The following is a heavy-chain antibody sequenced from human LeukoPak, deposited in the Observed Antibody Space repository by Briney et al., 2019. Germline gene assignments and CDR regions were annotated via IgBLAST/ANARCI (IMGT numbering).Heavy chain of an antibody. CDR2: ISSSSSYI. D-gene: IGHD5-18*01. V-gene: IGHV3-21*01. Sequence: GGSLRLSCAASGFTFSSYSMNWVRQAQGKGLEWVSSISSSSSYIYYADSVKGRFTISRDNSKNTLYLQMNSLRAEDTAVYYCARRIQPPAAFDIWGQGTMVTVSS. CDR3: ARRIQPPAAFDI. CDR1: GFTFSSYS. J-gene: IGHJ3*02.